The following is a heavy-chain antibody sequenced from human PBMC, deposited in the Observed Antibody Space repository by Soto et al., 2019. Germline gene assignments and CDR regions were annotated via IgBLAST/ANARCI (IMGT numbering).Heavy chain of an antibody. Sequence: GGSLRLSCAAYGVMFSGFGMHWVRQAPGKGLQWVAGISKDGSKKYYAASVKGRFTISRDNSKKPLYLQMNSLRAEDTAVYYCANPSGYYFGLGSHDEASDMWGQGTGVTVSS. V-gene: IGHV3-30*18. J-gene: IGHJ3*02. D-gene: IGHD3-10*01. CDR2: ISKDGSKK. CDR3: ANPSGYYFGLGSHDEASDM. CDR1: GVMFSGFG.